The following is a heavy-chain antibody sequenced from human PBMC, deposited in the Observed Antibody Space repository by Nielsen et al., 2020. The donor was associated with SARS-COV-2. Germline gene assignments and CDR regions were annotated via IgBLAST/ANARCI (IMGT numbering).Heavy chain of an antibody. CDR1: GYTFTTNA. CDR3: AREAGRGTLSGTERYFDF. J-gene: IGHJ4*02. D-gene: IGHD1/OR15-1a*01. Sequence: ASVKVSCKSSGYTFTTNAIHWVRQAPGQWLEWMGWINTGNGNTKYSQRSQSRVTFTRDTSASTAHMELASLNSEDTAIYYCAREAGRGTLSGTERYFDFWGQGTLVTVSS. V-gene: IGHV1-3*04. CDR2: INTGNGNT.